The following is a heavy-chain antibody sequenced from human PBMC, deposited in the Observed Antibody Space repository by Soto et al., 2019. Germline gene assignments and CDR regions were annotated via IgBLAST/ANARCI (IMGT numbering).Heavy chain of an antibody. CDR3: TRQGAAPRGAYYYYYYMDV. V-gene: IGHV5-51*01. CDR1: GYSFTSYW. J-gene: IGHJ6*03. D-gene: IGHD6-6*01. CDR2: IYPGDSDT. Sequence: LGESLKISCKGSGYSFTSYWIGWVRQMPGKGLEWMGIIYPGDSDTRYSPSFQGQVTISADKSISTAYLQWSSLKASDTAMYYCTRQGAAPRGAYYYYYYMDVWGKGTTVSVSS.